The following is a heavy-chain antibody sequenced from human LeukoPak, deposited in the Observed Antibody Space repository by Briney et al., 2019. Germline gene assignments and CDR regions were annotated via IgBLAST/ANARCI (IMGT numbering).Heavy chain of an antibody. D-gene: IGHD3-9*01. CDR2: IDPSSGGS. Sequence: ASVKVSCKASGYTFTTYFLHWVRQAPGQGLEWMGIIDPSSGGSTSAQKFQVRVTMTRDMSTSTVYMELSSLTSEDTAVYYCARPRYTNSQDAFDIWGQGTMVTVSS. CDR3: ARPRYTNSQDAFDI. J-gene: IGHJ3*02. CDR1: GYTFTTYF. V-gene: IGHV1-46*01.